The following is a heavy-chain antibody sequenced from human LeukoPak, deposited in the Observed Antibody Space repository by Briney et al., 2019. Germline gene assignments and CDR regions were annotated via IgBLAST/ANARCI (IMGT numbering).Heavy chain of an antibody. CDR1: GGSFSGYY. Sequence: SETLSLTCAVYGGSFSGYYWSWIRQPPGKGLEWIGEVNHSGSTNYNPSLKSRVTISVDTSKNQFSLKLSSVTAADTAVYYCARAPYYYDSSGYYDYWSQGTLVTVSS. J-gene: IGHJ4*02. D-gene: IGHD3-22*01. CDR2: VNHSGST. V-gene: IGHV4-34*01. CDR3: ARAPYYYDSSGYYDY.